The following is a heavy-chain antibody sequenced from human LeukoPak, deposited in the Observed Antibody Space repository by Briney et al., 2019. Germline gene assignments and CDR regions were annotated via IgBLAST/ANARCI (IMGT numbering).Heavy chain of an antibody. CDR3: ARDDGGSYLRYFDY. CDR2: INPSGGST. V-gene: IGHV1-46*01. J-gene: IGHJ4*02. Sequence: ASVKVSCKASGYTFTSYYMHWVRQAPGQGLEWMGVINPSGGSTRYAQKFQGRVTMTRDTSTSTVYMELSTLRPEDTAVYYCARDDGGSYLRYFDYWGQGTLVTVSS. CDR1: GYTFTSYY. D-gene: IGHD1-26*01.